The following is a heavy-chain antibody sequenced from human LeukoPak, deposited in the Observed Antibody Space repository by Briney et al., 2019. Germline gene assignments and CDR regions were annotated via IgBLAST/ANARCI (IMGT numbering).Heavy chain of an antibody. V-gene: IGHV3-30*18. J-gene: IGHJ5*02. Sequence: GRSLRLSCAVSGFTFSSFGMQWVRQAPGKGLEWVALISYDGSNKHYADSVKGRFTISRDNSKNTLYLQMNGLRPEDTAVYYCAKDGAGSSFGEATWGQGTLVTVSS. D-gene: IGHD3-16*01. CDR1: GFTFSSFG. CDR3: AKDGAGSSFGEAT. CDR2: ISYDGSNK.